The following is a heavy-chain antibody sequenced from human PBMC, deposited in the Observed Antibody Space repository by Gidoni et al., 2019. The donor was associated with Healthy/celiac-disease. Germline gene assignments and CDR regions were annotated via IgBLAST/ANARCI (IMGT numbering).Heavy chain of an antibody. J-gene: IGHJ4*02. V-gene: IGHV3-48*01. CDR1: GFTFSSYS. CDR2: ISSSSSTI. CDR3: ARDGGWELPYYFDY. D-gene: IGHD1-26*01. Sequence: EVQLVESGGGLVQPGVSLRLSCAASGFTFSSYSMNWVRQAPGKGLEWVSYISSSSSTIYYADSVKGRFTISRDNAKNSLYLQMNSLRAEDTAVYYCARDGGWELPYYFDYWGQGTLVTVSS.